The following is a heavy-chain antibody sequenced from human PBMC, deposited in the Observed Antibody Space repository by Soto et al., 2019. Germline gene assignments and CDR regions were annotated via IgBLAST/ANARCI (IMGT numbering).Heavy chain of an antibody. CDR3: ARGYVSSDY. V-gene: IGHV3-33*01. CDR2: MSSDGSNK. Sequence: GGSLRLSCAASGFTFIIFGMHWVRQAPGKGLEWVAVMSSDGSNKYYADSVKGRFTISRDNSKNTLFLQMNSLRAEDTAVYFCARGYVSSDYWGQGTLVTVSS. CDR1: GFTFIIFG. J-gene: IGHJ4*02. D-gene: IGHD6-6*01.